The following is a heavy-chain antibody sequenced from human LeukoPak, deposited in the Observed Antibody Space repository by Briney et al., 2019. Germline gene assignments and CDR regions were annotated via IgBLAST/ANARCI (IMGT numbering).Heavy chain of an antibody. Sequence: GSSVTVSCKASGYTFTYRYLHWVRQAPGQALEWMGWITPFNGNTNYAQKFRDRVTITRDRSMSTAYMELSSLRSEDTAMYYCASFESGYLYWGQGTLVTVSS. D-gene: IGHD3-3*01. CDR1: GYTFTYRY. J-gene: IGHJ4*02. CDR3: ASFESGYLY. V-gene: IGHV1-45*02. CDR2: ITPFNGNT.